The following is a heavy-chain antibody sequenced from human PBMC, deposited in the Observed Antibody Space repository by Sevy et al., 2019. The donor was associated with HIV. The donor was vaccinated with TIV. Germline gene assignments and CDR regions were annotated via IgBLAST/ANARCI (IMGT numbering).Heavy chain of an antibody. J-gene: IGHJ5*02. CDR2: IRWDGGST. CDR1: GFTFDDYT. CDR3: AKDYGGVNRDWFDP. V-gene: IGHV3-43*01. D-gene: IGHD3-10*01. Sequence: EGSLRLSCAASGFTFDDYTMHWVRQAPGKDLEWVSLIRWDGGSTYYADSVKGRFTISRDNSKNSLYLQMNSLRTEDTALYYCAKDYGGVNRDWFDPWGQGTLVTVSS.